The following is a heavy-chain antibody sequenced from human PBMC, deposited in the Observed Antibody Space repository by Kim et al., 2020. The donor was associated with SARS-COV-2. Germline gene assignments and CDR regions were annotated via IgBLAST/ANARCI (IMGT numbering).Heavy chain of an antibody. J-gene: IGHJ4*02. CDR3: VKEAAFATIVVDYYFDY. D-gene: IGHD3-22*01. V-gene: IGHV3-30*02. Sequence: VKGRFTISKDNSKNTLYLQMNSLRTEDTARYYCVKEAAFATIVVDYYFDYWGQGTLVTVSS.